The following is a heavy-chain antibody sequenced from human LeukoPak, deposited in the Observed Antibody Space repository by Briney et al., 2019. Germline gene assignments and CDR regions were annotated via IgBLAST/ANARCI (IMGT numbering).Heavy chain of an antibody. V-gene: IGHV3-23*01. D-gene: IGHD2-2*01. J-gene: IGHJ6*03. CDR3: AKAHCSSTSCYPYYYCMDV. Sequence: GGSLRLSCAASGFTFDDYGMSWVRQAPGKGLEWVSAISGSGGSTYYADSVKGRFTISRDNSKNTLYLQMNSLRAEDTAVYYCAKAHCSSTSCYPYYYCMDVWGKGTTVTVSS. CDR1: GFTFDDYG. CDR2: ISGSGGST.